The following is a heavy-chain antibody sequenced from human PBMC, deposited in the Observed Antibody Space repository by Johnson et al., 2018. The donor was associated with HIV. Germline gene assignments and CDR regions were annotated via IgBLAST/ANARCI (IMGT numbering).Heavy chain of an antibody. J-gene: IGHJ3*02. V-gene: IGHV3-30-3*01. CDR3: AREDGAFDI. CDR1: GFTFSSYA. Sequence: QVQLVESGGGVVQPGRSLRLSCAASGFTFSSYAMHWVRQAPGKGLEWVAVISYDGSNKYYADSVKGRFTISRDNSKNTLYLQMNSLRAEDTAVYYCAREDGAFDIWGQGTMVTVSS. CDR2: ISYDGSNK.